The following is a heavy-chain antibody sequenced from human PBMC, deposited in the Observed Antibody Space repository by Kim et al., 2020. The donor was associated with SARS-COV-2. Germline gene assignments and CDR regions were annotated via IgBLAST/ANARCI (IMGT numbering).Heavy chain of an antibody. J-gene: IGHJ4*02. D-gene: IGHD2-15*01. Sequence: SETLSLTCTVSGGSISSYYWSWIRQPPGKGLEWIGYIYYSGSTNYNPSLKSRVTISVDTSKNQFSLKLSSVTAADTAVYYCARGGNQLLLGYYFDYWGQGTLVTVSS. CDR2: IYYSGST. CDR3: ARGGNQLLLGYYFDY. V-gene: IGHV4-59*13. CDR1: GGSISSYY.